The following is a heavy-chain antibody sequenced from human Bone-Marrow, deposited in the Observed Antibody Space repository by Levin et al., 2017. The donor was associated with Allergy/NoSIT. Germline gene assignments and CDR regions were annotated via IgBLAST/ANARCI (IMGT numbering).Heavy chain of an antibody. CDR1: GFTFDDYA. D-gene: IGHD3-22*01. J-gene: IGHJ4*02. CDR3: AKDRQNDSSGYYFDY. V-gene: IGHV3-9*01. Sequence: SLKISCAASGFTFDDYAMHWVRQAPGKGLEWVSGISWNSGSIGYADSVKGRFTISRDNAKNSLYLQMNSLRAEDTALYYCAKDRQNDSSGYYFDYWGQGTLVTVSS. CDR2: ISWNSGSI.